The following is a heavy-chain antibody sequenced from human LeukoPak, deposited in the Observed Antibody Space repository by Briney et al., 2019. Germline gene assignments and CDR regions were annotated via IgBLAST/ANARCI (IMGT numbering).Heavy chain of an antibody. J-gene: IGHJ4*02. CDR3: ASFEVQLITVVAASQDY. Sequence: ASVKVSCKASGYTFTGYYMHWVRQAPGQGLEWMGWINPNSGGTNYAQKFQGRVTMTRDTSISTAYMELGRLRSDDTAVYYCASFEVQLITVVAASQDYWGQGTLVTVSS. CDR2: INPNSGGT. D-gene: IGHD2-15*01. CDR1: GYTFTGYY. V-gene: IGHV1-2*02.